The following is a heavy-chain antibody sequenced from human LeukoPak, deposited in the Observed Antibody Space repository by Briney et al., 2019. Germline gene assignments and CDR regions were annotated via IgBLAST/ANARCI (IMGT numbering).Heavy chain of an antibody. CDR2: ISGSGGST. CDR3: AKDRYEYYYGSGSYLSDP. D-gene: IGHD3-10*01. CDR1: GFTFSTYA. Sequence: GGSLRLSCSVSGFTFSTYAMSWVRQAPGRGLEWVSAISGSGGSTYYPDSVKGRFTISRDNSKNTLYLQMNSLRVEDTAVYYCAKDRYEYYYGSGSYLSDPWGQGTLVTVSS. V-gene: IGHV3-23*01. J-gene: IGHJ5*02.